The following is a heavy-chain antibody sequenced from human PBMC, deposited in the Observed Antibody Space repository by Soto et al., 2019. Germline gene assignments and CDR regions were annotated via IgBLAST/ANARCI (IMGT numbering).Heavy chain of an antibody. J-gene: IGHJ4*02. CDR2: IIATFGTA. D-gene: IGHD3-10*02. Sequence: SVKVSCKTSGVTFSNYGFSWVRQARGQGLEWMGGIIATFGTADYPQKFQDRVTITADISTSTIYMELSRLRSEDTAVYYCVRAGYVEALSRKYYFHYCGQRTQVPVSA. CDR1: GVTFSNYG. CDR3: VRAGYVEALSRKYYFHY. V-gene: IGHV1-69*06.